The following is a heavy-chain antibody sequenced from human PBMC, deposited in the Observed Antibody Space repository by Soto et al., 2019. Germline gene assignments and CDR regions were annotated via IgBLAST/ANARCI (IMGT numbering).Heavy chain of an antibody. V-gene: IGHV4-39*01. CDR3: VSQRTSVLTQAYFDY. CDR1: GGSVSNSNYY. Sequence: SETLSLTCTVSGGSVSNSNYYWGWIRQPPGKGLEWIGSVYYRGRSYSKSSVKSRVTISVDTSKNQFSLNLNSVTASDTAVYFCVSQRTSVLTQAYFDYWGPGALVTVSS. CDR2: VYYRGRS. D-gene: IGHD2-8*01. J-gene: IGHJ4*02.